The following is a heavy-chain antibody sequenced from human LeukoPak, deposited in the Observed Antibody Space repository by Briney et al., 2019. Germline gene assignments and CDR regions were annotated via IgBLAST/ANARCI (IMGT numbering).Heavy chain of an antibody. CDR2: IYYKGNT. D-gene: IGHD6-19*01. CDR3: MSGDTGWNYSDY. J-gene: IGHJ4*02. V-gene: IGHV4-59*08. CDR1: GGSIYSHY. Sequence: SETLSLTCAVSGGSIYSHYWGWIRQPPGKGLEWIGDIYYKGNTNYNPSLKSRVTISLDTSKNHLSLKLTSVVAADTAIYYCMSGDTGWNYSDYWGKGILVTVSS.